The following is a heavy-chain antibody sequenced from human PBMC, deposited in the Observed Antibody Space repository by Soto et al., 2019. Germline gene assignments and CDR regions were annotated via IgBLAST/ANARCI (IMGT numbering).Heavy chain of an antibody. J-gene: IGHJ6*02. D-gene: IGHD4-4*01. CDR1: GFNFKKFA. CDR2: ISGSGIST. Sequence: EVQLLESGGGVVQPGGSLRLSCVASGFNFKKFAMAWVRQAAGEGLEWVSGISGSGISTYYADSVKGRFTISRDNSKNTVFLQMNSLRAEDTAVYYCAKPPVITASYYYYDMDVWGQGTTVTVSS. CDR3: AKPPVITASYYYYDMDV. V-gene: IGHV3-23*01.